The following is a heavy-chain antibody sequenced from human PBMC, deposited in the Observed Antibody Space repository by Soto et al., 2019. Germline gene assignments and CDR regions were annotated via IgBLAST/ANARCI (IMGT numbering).Heavy chain of an antibody. J-gene: IGHJ5*02. V-gene: IGHV1-69*01. CDR1: GGSFSSNT. D-gene: IGHD2-15*01. Sequence: QLRLVQSGAEVKKPGSSVNVSCKTSGGSFSSNTITWVRQAPGQGLEWMGGIIPIFGTSNYAQKFQGRVTITADESTNTVYMELSRLRYEDTAVYYCARDVLLVVVSATRAAGGLDPWGQGTLVTVSS. CDR2: IIPIFGTS. CDR3: ARDVLLVVVSATRAAGGLDP.